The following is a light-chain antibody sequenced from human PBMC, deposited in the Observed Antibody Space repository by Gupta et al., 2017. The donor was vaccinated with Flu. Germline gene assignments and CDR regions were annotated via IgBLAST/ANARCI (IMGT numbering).Light chain of an antibody. J-gene: IGKJ2*01. CDR2: GAS. Sequence: GDRVTITCRASQNINTYLNWDQHKPGKAPKLLIYGASTLQSGVPSRFTGSGSGTDFTLTISSLQPEDFADYYCQQSSSPSYTFGQGTKLEIK. CDR1: QNINTY. V-gene: IGKV1-39*01. CDR3: QQSSSPSYT.